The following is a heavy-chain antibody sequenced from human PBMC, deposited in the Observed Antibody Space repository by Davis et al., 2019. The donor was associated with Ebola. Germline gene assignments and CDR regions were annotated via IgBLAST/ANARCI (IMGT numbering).Heavy chain of an antibody. Sequence: SETLSLTCNVSNGSINGHNWSWIRQSPGKGLEWIEEINHTGNTNYSPSLKSRVTISVDTSKNQFSLRLTSLSAADTALYYCARDRKRNDYDSYFDYWGQGTLVTVSS. J-gene: IGHJ4*02. CDR1: NGSINGHN. V-gene: IGHV4-59*11. D-gene: IGHD1-1*01. CDR3: ARDRKRNDYDSYFDY. CDR2: INHTGNT.